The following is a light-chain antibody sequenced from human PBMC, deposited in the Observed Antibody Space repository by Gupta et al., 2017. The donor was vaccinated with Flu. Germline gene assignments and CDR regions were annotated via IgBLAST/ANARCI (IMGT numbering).Light chain of an antibody. Sequence: QTVVTQEPSFSVSPGGTVTLTCGLTSGSVSTNYSAAWYKQTPGQPPRTRMYNTNSRSSGVPDRFSVSILGNKAALTITGAQADDDSDYYCMLYMGSGSWVFGGGTRLTVL. J-gene: IGLJ3*02. V-gene: IGLV8-61*01. CDR2: NTN. CDR1: SGSVSTNYS. CDR3: MLYMGSGSWV.